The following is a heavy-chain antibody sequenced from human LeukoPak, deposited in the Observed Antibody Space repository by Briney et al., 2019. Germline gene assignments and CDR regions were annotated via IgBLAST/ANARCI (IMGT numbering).Heavy chain of an antibody. D-gene: IGHD3-10*01. CDR3: ARAEQLLWFGESSSGAFDI. CDR2: IYHSGST. CDR1: GGSISSGGYS. J-gene: IGHJ3*02. V-gene: IGHV4-30-2*01. Sequence: SQTLSLTCAVSGGSISSGGYSWRWLRQPPGRGLEWIGYIYHSGSTYYNPSLKSRVTISVDRSKNQFSLKLSSVTAADTAVYYCARAEQLLWFGESSSGAFDIWGQGTMVTVSS.